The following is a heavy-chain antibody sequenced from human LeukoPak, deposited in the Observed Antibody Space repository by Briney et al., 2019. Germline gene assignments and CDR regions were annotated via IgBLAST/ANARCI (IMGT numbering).Heavy chain of an antibody. Sequence: AGGSLRLSCAASGFTFSSYSMNWVRQAPGKGLEWVSSISSSSSYIYYADSVKGRFTISRDNAKNSLYLQMNSLRAEDTAVYYCARRPRLTLNYYYYGMDFWGQGTTVTVSS. J-gene: IGHJ6*02. CDR3: ARRPRLTLNYYYYGMDF. V-gene: IGHV3-21*01. D-gene: IGHD4/OR15-4a*01. CDR2: ISSSSSYI. CDR1: GFTFSSYS.